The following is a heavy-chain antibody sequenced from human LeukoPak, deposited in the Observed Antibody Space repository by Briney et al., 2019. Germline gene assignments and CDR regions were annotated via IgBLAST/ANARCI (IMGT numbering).Heavy chain of an antibody. J-gene: IGHJ4*02. D-gene: IGHD6-13*01. CDR1: GYTFTGYY. Sequence: ASVKVSCKASGYTFTGYYMHWVRQPPGQGLEWMGWINPNSGGTNYAQKFQGRVTMTRDTSISTAYMELSRLRSDDTAVYYCARAEYSGSWYNSYFDYWGQGTLVTVSS. CDR2: INPNSGGT. V-gene: IGHV1-2*02. CDR3: ARAEYSGSWYNSYFDY.